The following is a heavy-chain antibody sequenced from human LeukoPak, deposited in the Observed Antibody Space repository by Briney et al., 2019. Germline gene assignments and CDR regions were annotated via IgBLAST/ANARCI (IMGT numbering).Heavy chain of an antibody. Sequence: GGSLRLSCAASGFTFSSYGMHWVSQAPGKGLEWVTLIPYDGSNKNYADSVKGRFTISRDNSKNTLYLQMNSLRAGDTAVYYCARDCTGGTCYDAFDIWGQGTMVTVSS. V-gene: IGHV3-30*03. CDR3: ARDCTGGTCYDAFDI. CDR2: IPYDGSNK. D-gene: IGHD2-15*01. J-gene: IGHJ3*02. CDR1: GFTFSSYG.